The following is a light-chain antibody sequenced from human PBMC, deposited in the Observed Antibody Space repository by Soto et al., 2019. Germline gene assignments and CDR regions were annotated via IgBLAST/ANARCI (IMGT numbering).Light chain of an antibody. V-gene: IGKV3-11*01. CDR1: QSVTSS. CDR2: DVS. Sequence: EILLTQSPATLSLSPGDTATLSCRASQSVTSSLAWFQQKPGQAPRLLIYDVSRRATAIPARFSGSGSGTDFTLTISSLEPEDFAVYYCQQRTTWPTFGGGTKVEIK. CDR3: QQRTTWPT. J-gene: IGKJ4*01.